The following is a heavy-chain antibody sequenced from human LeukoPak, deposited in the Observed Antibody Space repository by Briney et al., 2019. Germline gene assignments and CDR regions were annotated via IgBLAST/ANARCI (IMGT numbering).Heavy chain of an antibody. J-gene: IGHJ4*02. CDR3: ARGERYCSSTSCQYYFDY. CDR2: TYYRSKWYN. V-gene: IGHV6-1*01. CDR1: GDSVSSNSAA. D-gene: IGHD2-2*01. Sequence: SQTLSLTCAISGDSVSSNSAAWNWIRQSPSGGLEWLGRTYYRSKWYNDYAVSVKSRITINPDTSKNQFSLQLNSVTPEDTAVYYCARGERYCSSTSCQYYFDYWGQGTLVTVSS.